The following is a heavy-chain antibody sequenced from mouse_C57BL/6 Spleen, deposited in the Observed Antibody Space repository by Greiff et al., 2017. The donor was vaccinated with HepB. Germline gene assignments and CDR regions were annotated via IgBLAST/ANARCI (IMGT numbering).Heavy chain of an antibody. V-gene: IGHV5-17*01. J-gene: IGHJ1*03. CDR2: ISSGSSTI. CDR1: GFTFSDYG. D-gene: IGHD2-4*01. Sequence: EVKLVESGGGLVKPGGSLKLSCAASGFTFSDYGMHWVRQAPEKGLEWVAYISSGSSTIYYADTVKGRFTISRDNAKNTLFLQMTSLRSEDTAMYYCARNYDYFWYFDVWGTGTTVTVSS. CDR3: ARNYDYFWYFDV.